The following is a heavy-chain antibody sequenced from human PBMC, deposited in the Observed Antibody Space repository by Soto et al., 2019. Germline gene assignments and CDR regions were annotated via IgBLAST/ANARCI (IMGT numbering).Heavy chain of an antibody. D-gene: IGHD3-16*01. V-gene: IGHV4-59*01. CDR1: AASFSKYY. Sequence: TLSLTCTVSAASFSKYYWTWIRQPPGKGLEWIGYIYYNGNTKYNPSLEGRLTISIDTSKKEFSLKLTSVTAADAAVYYCASVTFGGIVLAHWGQGTLVTVSS. CDR2: IYYNGNT. CDR3: ASVTFGGIVLAH. J-gene: IGHJ4*02.